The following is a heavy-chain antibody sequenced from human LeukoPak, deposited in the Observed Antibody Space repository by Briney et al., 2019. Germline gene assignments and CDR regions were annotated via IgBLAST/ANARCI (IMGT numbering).Heavy chain of an antibody. Sequence: GGSLRLSCAASGFSFSSYWMSWGRQAPGKGLEWVANIRQDGSEEYYVDSVKGRFTISRDNAKNSLYLQMNSLRAEDTAVYYCARIAALYHYYMDVWGKGTTVTVSS. CDR3: ARIAALYHYYMDV. J-gene: IGHJ6*03. V-gene: IGHV3-7*01. D-gene: IGHD3-22*01. CDR2: IRQDGSEE. CDR1: GFSFSSYW.